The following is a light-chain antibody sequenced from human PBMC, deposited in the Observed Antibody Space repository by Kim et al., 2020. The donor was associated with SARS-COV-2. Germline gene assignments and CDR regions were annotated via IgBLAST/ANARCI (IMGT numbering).Light chain of an antibody. J-gene: IGLJ3*02. CDR1: SGSIISDY. CDR2: EDS. V-gene: IGLV6-57*03. CDR3: QSYDGDSQNNQV. Sequence: VTISCTRSSGSIISDYVQWYQQRPGSAPTTVIYEDSQRPSGVPDRFSGSVDSSSNSASLTIAGLETEDEADYYCQSYDGDSQNNQVFGGGTQLTVL.